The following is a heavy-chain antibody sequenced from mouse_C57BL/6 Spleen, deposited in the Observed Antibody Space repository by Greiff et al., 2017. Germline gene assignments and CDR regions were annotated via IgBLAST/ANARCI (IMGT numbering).Heavy chain of an antibody. Sequence: EVQLQQSGPELVKPGASVKISCKASGYSFTGYYMNWVKQSPEKSLEWIGEINPSTGGTTYNQKFKAKATLTVDKSSSTAYMQLKSLTSEDSAVYYCARRGYDGTGDAMDYWGQGTSVTVSS. V-gene: IGHV1-42*01. CDR3: ARRGYDGTGDAMDY. D-gene: IGHD2-2*01. J-gene: IGHJ4*01. CDR1: GYSFTGYY. CDR2: INPSTGGT.